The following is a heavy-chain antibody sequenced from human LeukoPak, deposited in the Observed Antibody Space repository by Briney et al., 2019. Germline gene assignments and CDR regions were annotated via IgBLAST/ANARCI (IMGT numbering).Heavy chain of an antibody. CDR2: ISAYNGNT. V-gene: IGHV1-18*01. J-gene: IGHJ6*02. Sequence: ASVKVSCKASGYTFTSYGISWVRQAPGQGLEWMGWISAYNGNTNYVQKLQGRVTMTTDTSTSTAYMELRSLRSDDTAVYYCASGDTAMVTPTYYYYYYGMDVWGQGTTVTVSS. CDR1: GYTFTSYG. CDR3: ASGDTAMVTPTYYYYYYGMDV. D-gene: IGHD5-18*01.